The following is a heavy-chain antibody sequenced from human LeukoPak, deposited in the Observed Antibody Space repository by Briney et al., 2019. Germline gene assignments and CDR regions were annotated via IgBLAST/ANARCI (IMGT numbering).Heavy chain of an antibody. D-gene: IGHD3-22*01. CDR1: GDSISIYY. CDR2: IYYTGST. J-gene: IGHJ4*01. Sequence: PSETLSLTCTVSGDSISIYYWSWIRQPPGKGLEWIGYIYYTGSTTYNPSLKSRLTISIDTSKNQFSLNLISLTAADTAVYYCARGRGDSRGTSFDSWGQEPWSPSPQ. CDR3: ARGRGDSRGTSFDS. V-gene: IGHV4-59*01.